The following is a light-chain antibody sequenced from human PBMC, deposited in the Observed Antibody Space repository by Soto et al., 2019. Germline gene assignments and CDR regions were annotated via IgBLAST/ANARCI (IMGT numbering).Light chain of an antibody. Sequence: EIVMTQSPATLSVSPGERATLSCRASQSVSSNLAWYQQKPGQAPRLLIYGASTRATGIPARFSGSGSGTEFILTISSLLSEDFAVYYCQQYNNWPRTFGQGTKVEIK. V-gene: IGKV3-15*01. CDR3: QQYNNWPRT. CDR1: QSVSSN. CDR2: GAS. J-gene: IGKJ1*01.